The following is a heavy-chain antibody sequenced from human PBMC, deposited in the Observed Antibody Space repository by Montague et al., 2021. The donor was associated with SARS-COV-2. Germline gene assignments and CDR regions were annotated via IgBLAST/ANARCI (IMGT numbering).Heavy chain of an antibody. D-gene: IGHD5/OR15-5a*01. V-gene: IGHV3-15*05. CDR1: GFTFNNDC. J-gene: IGHJ3*01. Sequence: SLRLSCAASGFTFNNDCMSWVRRAPGKGLEWVGRIKSRTDGGYVDYAEGLLNIFTITRDYSTNTLYLQMNSLKAADTARSYCCVCGLEAAIDEAFDLWGPGTMVTVSS. CDR3: CVCGLEAAIDEAFDL. CDR2: IKSRTDGGYV.